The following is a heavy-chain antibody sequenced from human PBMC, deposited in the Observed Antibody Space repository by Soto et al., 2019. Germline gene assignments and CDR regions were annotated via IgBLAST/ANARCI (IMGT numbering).Heavy chain of an antibody. D-gene: IGHD4-4*01. CDR2: IGGRGGNR. V-gene: IGHV3-23*01. CDR3: ARVASDYINSVDH. Sequence: DVQLLESGGGLVQPGGSLRLSCAASGFTFNAYAMTWVRQAPGKGREWVSAIGGRGGNRYYAGSVRGRFTISRDNSKNTVDLQMNSLRVEDTAVYYCARVASDYINSVDHWGQGILVSVSS. J-gene: IGHJ4*02. CDR1: GFTFNAYA.